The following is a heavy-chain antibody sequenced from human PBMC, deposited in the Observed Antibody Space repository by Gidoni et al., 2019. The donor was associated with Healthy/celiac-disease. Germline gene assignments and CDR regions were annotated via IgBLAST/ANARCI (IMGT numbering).Heavy chain of an antibody. D-gene: IGHD2-21*02. CDR2: IAYDGSNK. CDR1: GFPFSSYG. Sequence: QVQLVESGGGVVQPGSSLRLSCAASGFPFSSYGMHWVRPAPGKGLGGVAVIAYDGSNKYYADSVKGRFTISRDNSKNTLYLQMNSLRAEDTAVYYCAKEQIVVVTAIPGFDYWGQGTLVTVSS. V-gene: IGHV3-30*18. J-gene: IGHJ4*02. CDR3: AKEQIVVVTAIPGFDY.